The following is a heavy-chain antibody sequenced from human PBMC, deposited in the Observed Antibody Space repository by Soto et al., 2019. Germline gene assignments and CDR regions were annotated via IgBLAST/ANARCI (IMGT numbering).Heavy chain of an antibody. Sequence: GGSLRLSCVASGFNFSYNAMSWVRQAPGKGLQWVSTISGSGEKTYYADSVKGRFTISRDNSKNTLYLQMNSLRAEDTAVYYCAKDRPYYYGSGPFFFGGQGTLVTVSS. CDR2: ISGSGEKT. J-gene: IGHJ4*02. CDR3: AKDRPYYYGSGPFFF. V-gene: IGHV3-23*01. CDR1: GFNFSYNA. D-gene: IGHD3-10*01.